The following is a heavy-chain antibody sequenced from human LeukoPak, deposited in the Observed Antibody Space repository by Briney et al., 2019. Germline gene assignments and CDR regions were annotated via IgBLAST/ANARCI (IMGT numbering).Heavy chain of an antibody. CDR1: GGSFSGYY. V-gene: IGHV4-34*01. CDR3: ARVDIVTTNYFDP. J-gene: IGHJ5*02. D-gene: IGHD5-12*01. CDR2: VNHSGTT. Sequence: SETLSLTCAVYGGSFSGYYWTWIRQPPGKGLEWIGEVNHSGTTTYNPSLKSRVTISVDTSRNQFSLRLSSVTAADTAVYYCARVDIVTTNYFDPWGQGTLVIVSP.